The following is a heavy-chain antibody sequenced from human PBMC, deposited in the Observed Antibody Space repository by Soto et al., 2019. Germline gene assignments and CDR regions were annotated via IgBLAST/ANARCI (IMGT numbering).Heavy chain of an antibody. CDR1: GFTFSSYA. Sequence: EVQLLESGGGLVQPGGSLRLSCAASGFTFSSYAMSWVRQAPGKGLEWVSAITGSGGSTYYADSVKGRFTISRDNSKNTLYLQMTSLRAEDTAVYYCAKDAWYYYGWGSQKLIDYWGQGTLVTVSS. D-gene: IGHD3-10*01. J-gene: IGHJ4*02. CDR3: AKDAWYYYGWGSQKLIDY. CDR2: ITGSGGST. V-gene: IGHV3-23*01.